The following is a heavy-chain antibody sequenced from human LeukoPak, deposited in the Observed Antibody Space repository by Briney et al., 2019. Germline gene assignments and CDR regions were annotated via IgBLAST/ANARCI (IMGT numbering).Heavy chain of an antibody. J-gene: IGHJ5*02. CDR2: INHSGST. Sequence: SETLSLTXAVYGGSFCGYYWSWIRQPPGKGLEWIGEINHSGSTNYNPSLKSRVTISVDTSKNQFSLKLSSVTAADTAVYYCARQRTLFYCSSTSCYGNWFDPWGQGTLVTVSS. D-gene: IGHD2-2*01. CDR3: ARQRTLFYCSSTSCYGNWFDP. V-gene: IGHV4-34*01. CDR1: GGSFCGYY.